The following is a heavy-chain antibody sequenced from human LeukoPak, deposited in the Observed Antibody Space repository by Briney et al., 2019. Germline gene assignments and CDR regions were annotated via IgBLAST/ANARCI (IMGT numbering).Heavy chain of an antibody. CDR3: AREDYDSSGYYSGIDY. J-gene: IGHJ4*02. CDR2: SGGST. D-gene: IGHD3-22*01. Sequence: SGGSTYYADSVKGRFTISRDNSKNTLYLQMNSLRAEDTAVYYCAREDYDSSGYYSGIDYWGQGTLVTVSS. V-gene: IGHV3-53*01.